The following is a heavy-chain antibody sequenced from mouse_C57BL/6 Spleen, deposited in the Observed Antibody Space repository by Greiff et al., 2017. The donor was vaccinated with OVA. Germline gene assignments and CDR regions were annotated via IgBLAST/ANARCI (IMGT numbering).Heavy chain of an antibody. Sequence: EVQLVESEGGLVQPGRSMKLSCTASGFTFSDYYMAWVRQVPEKGLEWVANINYDGSSTYYLDSLKSRFIISRDNAKNILYLQMSSLKSEDTATYYCAREDYYAWFAYWGQGTLVTVSA. J-gene: IGHJ3*01. CDR3: AREDYYAWFAY. CDR1: GFTFSDYY. CDR2: INYDGSST. D-gene: IGHD1-1*01. V-gene: IGHV5-16*01.